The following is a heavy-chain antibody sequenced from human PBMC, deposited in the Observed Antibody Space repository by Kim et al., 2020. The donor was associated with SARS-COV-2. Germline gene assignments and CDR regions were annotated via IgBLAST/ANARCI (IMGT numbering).Heavy chain of an antibody. Sequence: ASVKVSCKASGYTFTGYYMHWVRQAPGQGLEWMGRINPNSGGTNYAQKFQGRVTMTRDTSISTAYMELSRLRSDDTAVYYCARGEVPYLVYFDYWGQGTLVTVSS. CDR3: ARGEVPYLVYFDY. CDR2: INPNSGGT. CDR1: GYTFTGYY. V-gene: IGHV1-2*06. J-gene: IGHJ4*02.